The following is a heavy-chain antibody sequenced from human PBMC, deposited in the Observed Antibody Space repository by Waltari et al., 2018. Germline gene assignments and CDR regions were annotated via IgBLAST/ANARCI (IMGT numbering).Heavy chain of an antibody. Sequence: EVQLVESGGGLVQPGGSLRLSCAASGFTFGNDWMHWVRQVPGKGLVWVSRTNEDGRITNYADSVKGRFTISRDNAKNTLYLQRNSLRAEDTAVYYCVRDLAGVGGHWGQGTLVTVSS. V-gene: IGHV3-74*01. CDR2: TNEDGRIT. CDR3: VRDLAGVGGH. CDR1: GFTFGNDW. J-gene: IGHJ4*02. D-gene: IGHD3-16*01.